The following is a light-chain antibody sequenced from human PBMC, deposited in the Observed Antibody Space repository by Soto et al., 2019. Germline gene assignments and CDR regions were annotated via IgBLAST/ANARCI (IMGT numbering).Light chain of an antibody. V-gene: IGKV1-39*01. Sequence: DIQMTPSPSSLSASVGDRVTITCRASQSISSYLNWYQQKPGKAPKLLIYAASSLQSGVPSRFSGSGSGTDFTLTISSLQPEDFATYYCQQSYSTPGTCGQGTKLEIK. J-gene: IGKJ2*01. CDR1: QSISSY. CDR3: QQSYSTPGT. CDR2: AAS.